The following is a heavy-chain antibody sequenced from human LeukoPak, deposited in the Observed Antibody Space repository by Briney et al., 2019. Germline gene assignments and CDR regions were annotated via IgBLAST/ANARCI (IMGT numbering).Heavy chain of an antibody. V-gene: IGHV4-59*01. CDR1: IGSISNDY. CDR3: ARENKGTLHDSTAAFHY. Sequence: SETLSLTCTVSIGSISNDYWSWLRQSPGKGLEWIAYGHHSESPNYNPSLKSRVTISVDRSNNRFFLQLSSVTAADTAVYYCARENKGTLHDSTAAFHYWGQGTLVTVSS. D-gene: IGHD1-7*01. J-gene: IGHJ4*02. CDR2: GHHSESP.